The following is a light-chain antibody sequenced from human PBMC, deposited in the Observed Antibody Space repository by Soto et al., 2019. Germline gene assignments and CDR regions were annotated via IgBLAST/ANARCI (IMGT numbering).Light chain of an antibody. J-gene: IGKJ1*01. CDR3: QQSYSSTPT. V-gene: IGKV1-39*01. CDR1: QSISTN. Sequence: DIQMTQSPSSLSASFGDRVTITCGASQSISTNLNWYQQKPGRVPKLLIYAAYSLQSGVPSRFSGSGSGTDFTLTISSLQPEDFATYYCQQSYSSTPTFGHGTKVDIK. CDR2: AAY.